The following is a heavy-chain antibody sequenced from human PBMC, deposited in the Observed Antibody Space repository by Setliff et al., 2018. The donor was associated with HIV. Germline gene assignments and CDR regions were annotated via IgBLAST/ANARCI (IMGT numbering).Heavy chain of an antibody. CDR1: GGSFSGYY. Sequence: SETLSLTCAFNGGSFSGYYWMWIRQSPGEGLEWIGEINHSGNTNYNPSLKSRVTMSVDTSKNQFSLKLSSVTAADTAVYYCARVFPPTRGAPFGIPPGAFDIWSQGTMVTVSS. J-gene: IGHJ3*02. D-gene: IGHD2-21*01. CDR3: ARVFPPTRGAPFGIPPGAFDI. V-gene: IGHV4-34*01. CDR2: INHSGNT.